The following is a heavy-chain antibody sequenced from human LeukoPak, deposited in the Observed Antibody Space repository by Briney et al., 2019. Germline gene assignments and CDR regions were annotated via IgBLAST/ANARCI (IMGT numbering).Heavy chain of an antibody. D-gene: IGHD3-16*01. V-gene: IGHV4-61*03. Sequence: NPSETLSLTCTVSYYSISSGYYWSWIRQPPGKGLEWIGYIYYSGTTNYNPSLNSRVTISLDTSKNHFSLKLSSVTAADTATYYCARESKVITFGGVDNWLDPWGQGTLVTVSS. CDR2: IYYSGTT. CDR3: ARESKVITFGGVDNWLDP. J-gene: IGHJ5*02. CDR1: YYSISSGYY.